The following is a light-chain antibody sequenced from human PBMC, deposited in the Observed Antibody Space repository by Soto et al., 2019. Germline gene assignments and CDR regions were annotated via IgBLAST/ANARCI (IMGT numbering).Light chain of an antibody. CDR1: QSVSSTY. CDR3: QQYGSSPRT. CDR2: GAS. V-gene: IGKV3-20*01. J-gene: IGKJ1*01. Sequence: EIVLTQSPGTLSLSPGERATLSCRASQSVSSTYLAWYQQRPGQAPRVLIYGASSRATGIPDRFIGSGSETDFTLTISRLEPEDFAVYYCQQYGSSPRTFGQGTKVEIK.